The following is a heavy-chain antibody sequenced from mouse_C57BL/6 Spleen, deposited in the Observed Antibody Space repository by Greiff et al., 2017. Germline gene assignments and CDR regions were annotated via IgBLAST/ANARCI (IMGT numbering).Heavy chain of an antibody. CDR1: GFTFSDYG. CDR2: ISSGSSTI. J-gene: IGHJ4*01. CDR3: ARRTMVTTGPYYYAMDY. V-gene: IGHV5-17*01. Sequence: EVQLVESGGGLVKPGGSLKLSCAASGFTFSDYGMHWVRQAPEKGLEWVAYISSGSSTIYYADTVKGRFTISRDNAKNTLFLQMTSLRSEDTAMYYCARRTMVTTGPYYYAMDYWGQGTSVTVSS. D-gene: IGHD2-2*01.